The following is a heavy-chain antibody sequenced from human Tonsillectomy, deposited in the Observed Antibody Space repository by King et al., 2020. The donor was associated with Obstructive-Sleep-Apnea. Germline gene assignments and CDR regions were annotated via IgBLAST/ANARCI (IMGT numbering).Heavy chain of an antibody. J-gene: IGHJ4*02. CDR1: GYTFSSYH. CDR3: ARDRGYYVSSGYYSILDFDY. CDR2: INPTSGRT. V-gene: IGHV1-46*01. D-gene: IGHD3-22*01. Sequence: VQLVESGTGVKKPGASVKVSCKASGYTFSSYHMHWLRQAPGQGLEWMGMINPTSGRTTYGQNFQGRVTMTRDTSTTTIYMELISLRSEDTAVYYCARDRGYYVSSGYYSILDFDYWGQGTLVTVSS.